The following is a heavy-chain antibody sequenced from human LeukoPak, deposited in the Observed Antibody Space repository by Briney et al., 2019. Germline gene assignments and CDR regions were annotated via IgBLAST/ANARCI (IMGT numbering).Heavy chain of an antibody. Sequence: GGSLRLSCAASGFTFSSYSMNWVRQAPGKGLERVSSISSSSSYIYYADSVKGRFTISRDNAKNSLYLQMNSLRAEDTAVYYCARGPPYDFWSGYYAIWGQGTLVTVSS. J-gene: IGHJ4*02. CDR2: ISSSSSYI. V-gene: IGHV3-21*01. CDR3: ARGPPYDFWSGYYAI. D-gene: IGHD3-3*01. CDR1: GFTFSSYS.